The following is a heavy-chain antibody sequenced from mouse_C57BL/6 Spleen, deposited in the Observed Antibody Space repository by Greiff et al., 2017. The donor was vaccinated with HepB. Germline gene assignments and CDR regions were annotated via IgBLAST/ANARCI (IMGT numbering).Heavy chain of an antibody. V-gene: IGHV5-17*01. CDR3: ARDYGSRYEGYYFDY. CDR2: ISSGSSTI. D-gene: IGHD1-1*01. Sequence: EVKLMESGGGLVKPGGSLKLSCAASGFTFSDYGMHWVRQAPEKGLEWVAYISSGSSTIYYADTVKGRFTISRDNAKNTLFLQMTSLRSEDTAMYYCARDYGSRYEGYYFDYWGQGTTLTVSS. CDR1: GFTFSDYG. J-gene: IGHJ2*01.